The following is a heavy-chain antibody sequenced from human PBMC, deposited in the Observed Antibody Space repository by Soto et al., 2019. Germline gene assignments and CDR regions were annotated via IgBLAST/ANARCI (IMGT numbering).Heavy chain of an antibody. J-gene: IGHJ4*02. CDR1: GYTFNTYY. CDR2: IHPSGGGT. CDR3: ATTYGSGYRAFDY. D-gene: IGHD3-10*01. Sequence: ASVKVSCKPSGYTFNTYYLHWLRQAPGQALEWMGVIHPSGGGTTYAQKFLGRVTMTTDTSTTTAYMELSSLRSEDTAVYYCATTYGSGYRAFDYWGQGALVTVSS. V-gene: IGHV1-46*02.